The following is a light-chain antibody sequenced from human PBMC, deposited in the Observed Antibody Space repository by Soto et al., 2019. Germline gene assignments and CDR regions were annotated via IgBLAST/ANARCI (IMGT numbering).Light chain of an antibody. CDR3: RQRSDRPPFT. V-gene: IGKV3-11*01. Sequence: PWARATSSSRASQNVSSSYLAWYQQKPGQSPRLLTYGASNRATGIPAGFSGGGSWTDFTLTISSLVADDDAVYYCRQRSDRPPFTFGPGTKVDIK. J-gene: IGKJ3*01. CDR2: GAS. CDR1: QNVSSSY.